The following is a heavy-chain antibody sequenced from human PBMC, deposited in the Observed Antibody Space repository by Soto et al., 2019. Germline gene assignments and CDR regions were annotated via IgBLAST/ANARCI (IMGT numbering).Heavy chain of an antibody. V-gene: IGHV3-74*01. CDR3: VRTSLVVAVSTREDF. Sequence: EVQLVESGGGLVQPGESLRLSCAASGFTFSNYWMHWVLQPPGIGLVWVSRIDSAGSRITYADFVKGRCTISRDNAKNTVYLHMNILTAEDTAVYYCVRTSLVVAVSTREDFWGQGALVTVSS. CDR1: GFTFSNYW. CDR2: IDSAGSRI. D-gene: IGHD2-8*02. J-gene: IGHJ4*02.